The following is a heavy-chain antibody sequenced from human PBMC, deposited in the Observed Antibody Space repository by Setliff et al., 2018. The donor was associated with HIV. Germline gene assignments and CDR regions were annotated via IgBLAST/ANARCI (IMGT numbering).Heavy chain of an antibody. Sequence: PGGSLRLSCAASGFTVSTYYMSWVRQAPGKGLEWVSIFYSGGSTYYSDSVKGRFTISRDKSKNSLYLQMNSLRAEDTAVYYCARDSTGCLEFWGQGTLVTVSS. CDR3: ARDSTGCLEF. CDR2: FYSGGST. CDR1: GFTVSTYY. V-gene: IGHV3-53*01. J-gene: IGHJ1*01. D-gene: IGHD2-8*02.